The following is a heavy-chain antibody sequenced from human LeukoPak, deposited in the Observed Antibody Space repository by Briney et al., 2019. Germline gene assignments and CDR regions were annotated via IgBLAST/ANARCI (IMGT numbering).Heavy chain of an antibody. J-gene: IGHJ4*02. Sequence: SETLSLTCTVSGGSISSGGYYWSWIRQHPGKGLEWIGYIYYSGSTYYNPSLKSRVTMSVDTSKNQFSLKLSSVTAADTAVYYCASSRRLGYCSSTSCPPVYDYWGQGTLVTVSS. CDR1: GGSISSGGYY. CDR2: IYYSGST. D-gene: IGHD2-2*01. CDR3: ASSRRLGYCSSTSCPPVYDY. V-gene: IGHV4-31*03.